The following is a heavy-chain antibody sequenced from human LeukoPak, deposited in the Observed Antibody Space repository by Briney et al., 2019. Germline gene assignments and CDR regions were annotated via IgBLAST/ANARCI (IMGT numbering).Heavy chain of an antibody. D-gene: IGHD6-19*01. V-gene: IGHV3-7*04. CDR2: MRVDGSDI. Sequence: PGGSLRLSCSASGFTFTNDSMTWVRQAPGKGLEWVANMRVDGSDIHYADSVKGRFTISSDNARNSLYLQMNTLRADDTAVYYCARGRGWTYDSWGRGTLVTVSS. CDR1: GFTFTNDS. CDR3: ARGRGWTYDS. J-gene: IGHJ4*02.